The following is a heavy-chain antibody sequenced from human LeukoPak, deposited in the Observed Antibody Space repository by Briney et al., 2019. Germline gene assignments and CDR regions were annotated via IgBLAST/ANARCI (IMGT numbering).Heavy chain of an antibody. CDR3: ARDSYYYGSGTGDY. V-gene: IGHV3-64*01. CDR2: ISSNGGST. Sequence: GGSLRLSCAASGFTFSSYAMHWVRQAPGKGLEYVSAISSNGGSTYYANSVKGRFTISRDNSKNTLYLQMGSLRAEDMAVYYCARDSYYYGSGTGDYWGQGTLVTVSP. D-gene: IGHD3-10*01. CDR1: GFTFSSYA. J-gene: IGHJ4*02.